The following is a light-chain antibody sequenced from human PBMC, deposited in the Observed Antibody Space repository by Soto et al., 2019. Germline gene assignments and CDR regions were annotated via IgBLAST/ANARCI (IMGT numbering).Light chain of an antibody. CDR3: SSYTTNNTLVV. CDR1: SSDVGRFNH. J-gene: IGLJ3*02. V-gene: IGLV2-18*03. CDR2: EVS. Sequence: QSVLTQPASVSGSPGQSITISCTGTSSDVGRFNHVSWYQQPPGTVPKLIIFEVSYRPSGVPDRFSGSKSGSTASLTTSGLQADDEADYYCSSYTTNNTLVVFGAGTKLTVL.